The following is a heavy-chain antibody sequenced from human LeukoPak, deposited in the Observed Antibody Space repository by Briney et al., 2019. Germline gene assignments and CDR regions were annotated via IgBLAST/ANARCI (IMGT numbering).Heavy chain of an antibody. CDR2: IDWNGGST. V-gene: IGHV3-20*04. Sequence: PGGSLRLSCAASGFTFDEYGMSWVRQTPGKGLEWVSGIDWNGGSTGYADSVKGRFTISRNNAKNSLYLQMNSLRADDTALYYCARRAMIVVATPAVDYWGQGTLVTVSS. J-gene: IGHJ4*02. CDR3: ARRAMIVVATPAVDY. CDR1: GFTFDEYG. D-gene: IGHD3-22*01.